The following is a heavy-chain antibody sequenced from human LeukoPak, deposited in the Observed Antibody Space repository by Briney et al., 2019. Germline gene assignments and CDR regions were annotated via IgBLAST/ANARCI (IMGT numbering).Heavy chain of an antibody. CDR3: AREGYYYDSSEGWFDP. CDR2: IYHSGST. D-gene: IGHD3-22*01. Sequence: SQTLSLTCAVSGGSISSGGYSWSWIRQPPGKGLEWIGYIYHSGSTYYNPSLKSRVTISVDRSKNQFSLKLSSVTAADTAVYYCAREGYYYDSSEGWFDPWGQGTLVTVSS. J-gene: IGHJ5*02. V-gene: IGHV4-30-2*01. CDR1: GGSISSGGYS.